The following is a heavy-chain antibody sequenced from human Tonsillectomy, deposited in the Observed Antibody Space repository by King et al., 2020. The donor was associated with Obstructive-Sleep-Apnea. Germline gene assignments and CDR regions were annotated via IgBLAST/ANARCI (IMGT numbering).Heavy chain of an antibody. CDR3: ARDGGYYDILTGYYLAHFDY. V-gene: IGHV4-59*01. J-gene: IGHJ4*02. CDR1: GGSIRSYY. Sequence: QLQESGPGLVKPSETLSLTCTVSGGSIRSYYWSWIRQPPGKGLEWIGYIYYSGSTNYNPSLKSRVTISVDTSKNQFSLKLSSVTAADTAVYYCARDGGYYDILTGYYLAHFDYWGQGTLV. D-gene: IGHD3-9*01. CDR2: IYYSGST.